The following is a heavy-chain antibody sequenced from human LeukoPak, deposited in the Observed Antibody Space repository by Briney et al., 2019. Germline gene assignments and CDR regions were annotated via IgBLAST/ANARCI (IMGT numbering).Heavy chain of an antibody. CDR1: GYTFTSYY. CDR2: INPSGGST. CDR3: ASARWSSSWSYYYYYYGMDV. D-gene: IGHD6-6*01. J-gene: IGHJ6*02. V-gene: IGHV1-46*01. Sequence: ASVTVSCKASGYTFTSYYMHWVRQAPGQGLEWMGIINPSGGSTSYAQKFQGRVTMTRDTSTSTVHMELSSLRSEDTAVYYCASARWSSSWSYYYYYYGMDVWGQGTTVTVSS.